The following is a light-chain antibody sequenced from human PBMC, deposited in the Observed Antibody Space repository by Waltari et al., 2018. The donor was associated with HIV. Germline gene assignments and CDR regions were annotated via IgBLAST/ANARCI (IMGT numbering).Light chain of an antibody. CDR2: SNK. Sequence: QSVLTQPPSASGTPGQRVAISCSGSSSNIGSNSVTWYQQVSGAAPKLIINSNKQRPSGVPGRFSGSKSGTAGSLAISALQSEDEADYYCAAWDDNRNTVVFGGGTKLTVL. J-gene: IGLJ2*01. V-gene: IGLV1-44*01. CDR1: SSNIGSNS. CDR3: AAWDDNRNTVV.